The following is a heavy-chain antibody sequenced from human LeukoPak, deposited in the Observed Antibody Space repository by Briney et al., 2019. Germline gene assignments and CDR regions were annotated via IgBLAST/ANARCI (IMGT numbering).Heavy chain of an antibody. CDR2: IYYSGST. D-gene: IGHD2-15*01. Sequence: SETLSLTCADSGGSISSYYWSWIRQPPGKGLEWIGYIYYSGSTNYNPSLKSRVTISVDTSKNQFSLKLSSVTAADTAVYYCARRTNLGYCSGGSCYSPFDYWGQGTLVTVSS. V-gene: IGHV4-59*12. CDR3: ARRTNLGYCSGGSCYSPFDY. CDR1: GGSISSYY. J-gene: IGHJ4*02.